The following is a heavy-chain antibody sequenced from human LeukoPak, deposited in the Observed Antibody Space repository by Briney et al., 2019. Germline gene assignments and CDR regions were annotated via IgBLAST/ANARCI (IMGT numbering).Heavy chain of an antibody. CDR2: IYYSGST. J-gene: IGHJ5*02. CDR1: GGSISSYY. V-gene: IGHV4-59*12. Sequence: PSETLSLTCTVSGGSISSYYWSWIRQPPGKGLEWIGYIYYSGSTNYNPSLKSRVTISVDTSKNQFSLKLSSVTAADTAVYYCARERRITIFGGNNWFDPWGQGTLVTVSS. D-gene: IGHD3-3*01. CDR3: ARERRITIFGGNNWFDP.